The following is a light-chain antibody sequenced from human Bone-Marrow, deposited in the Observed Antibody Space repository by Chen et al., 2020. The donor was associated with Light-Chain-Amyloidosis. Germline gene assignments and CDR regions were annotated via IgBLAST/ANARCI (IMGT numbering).Light chain of an antibody. CDR2: KAS. Sequence: DIQMTQSPSTLSASVGDRVTITCRASQSISSWLAWYQQKPGKAPKLLIYKASSLESGVPSRFSGSGAGTEFTLTISSLQPDDFATYYCQQYNSPSTFGGGTKVELK. CDR1: QSISSW. V-gene: IGKV1-5*03. CDR3: QQYNSPST. J-gene: IGKJ4*01.